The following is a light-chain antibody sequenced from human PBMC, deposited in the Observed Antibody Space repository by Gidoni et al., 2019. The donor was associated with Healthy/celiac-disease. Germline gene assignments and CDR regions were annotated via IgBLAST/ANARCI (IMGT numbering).Light chain of an antibody. CDR1: QSISSY. Sequence: DIQMTQSPSSLSASVGDRVSITCRASQSISSYLNWYQQKPGKAPTLLVYAASSWKSGVPSRFSGSGSGTDFTLTIRSLQPEDFATYHCQQSYSTPRTFXQXTKVEIK. V-gene: IGKV1-39*01. J-gene: IGKJ1*01. CDR3: QQSYSTPRT. CDR2: AAS.